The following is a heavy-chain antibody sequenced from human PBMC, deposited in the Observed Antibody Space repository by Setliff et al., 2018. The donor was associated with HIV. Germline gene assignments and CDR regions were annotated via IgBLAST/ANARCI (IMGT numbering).Heavy chain of an antibody. CDR1: GYTFSDYY. V-gene: IGHV1-46*04. J-gene: IGHJ4*02. CDR3: ARSHYSRGESFDY. D-gene: IGHD2-21*01. CDR2: INPSGSIT. Sequence: ASVKVSCKASGYTFSDYYLHWVRQAPGQGLEWMGMINPSGSITYYADSVKGRFTVSRDSAQSSLYLQMSSLRAEDTAVYYCARSHYSRGESFDYWGQGTLVTVSS.